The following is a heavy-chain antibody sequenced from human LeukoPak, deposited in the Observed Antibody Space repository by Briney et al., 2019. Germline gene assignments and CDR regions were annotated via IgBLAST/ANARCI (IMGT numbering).Heavy chain of an antibody. V-gene: IGHV1-2*06. D-gene: IGHD6-13*01. Sequence: GASVKVSCKASGYTFTCYYMHWVRQAPGQGLEWMGRINPNSGGTNYAQKFQGRVTMTRDTSISTAYMELSRLRSDDTAVYYCASGGVSDASSLFDYWGQGTLVTVSS. CDR1: GYTFTCYY. CDR3: ASGGVSDASSLFDY. CDR2: INPNSGGT. J-gene: IGHJ4*02.